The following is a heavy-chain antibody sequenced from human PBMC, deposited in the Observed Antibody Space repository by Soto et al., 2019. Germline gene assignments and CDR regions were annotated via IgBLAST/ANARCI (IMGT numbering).Heavy chain of an antibody. V-gene: IGHV4-59*01. Sequence: QVQLQESGPGLVKPSETLSLTCTVSGGSITNYYWSWIRQPPGKGLEWIGYIYSSGSTNYNPSLKSRVTXPXAXPXXQVSLKLTSVTAADTAVYYCARDHPHSYGIYYFDYWGQGTLVTVSS. CDR1: GGSITNYY. CDR3: ARDHPHSYGIYYFDY. J-gene: IGHJ4*02. CDR2: IYSSGST. D-gene: IGHD5-18*01.